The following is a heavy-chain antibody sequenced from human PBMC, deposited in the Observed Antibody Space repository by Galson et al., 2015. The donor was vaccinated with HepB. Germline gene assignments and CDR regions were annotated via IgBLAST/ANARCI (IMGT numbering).Heavy chain of an antibody. D-gene: IGHD4-17*01. Sequence: LSLTCTVSGGSIGSYYWSWIRQPPGKGLEWIGYIYYSGSTNYNPSLKSRVSISVDTSKKQFSLKVRSVTAADTAVYYCARQYGDYSEFDYWGQGTLVTVSS. CDR1: GGSIGSYY. CDR2: IYYSGST. V-gene: IGHV4-59*08. CDR3: ARQYGDYSEFDY. J-gene: IGHJ4*02.